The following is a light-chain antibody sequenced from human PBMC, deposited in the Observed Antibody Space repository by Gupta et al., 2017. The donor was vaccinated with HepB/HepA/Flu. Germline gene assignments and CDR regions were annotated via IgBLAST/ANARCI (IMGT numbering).Light chain of an antibody. V-gene: IGKV3-20*01. CDR3: QQDGSSLQIT. J-gene: IGKJ5*01. CDR1: QSVSSSY. Sequence: DIVLTQSPGTLSLSPGERATLSCRASQSVSSSYLAWYQQKPGQAPRLLIYGASSRATGIPDRFSGSGSGTDFTLTISRLEPEDFAVYYCQQDGSSLQITFGQGTRLEIK. CDR2: GAS.